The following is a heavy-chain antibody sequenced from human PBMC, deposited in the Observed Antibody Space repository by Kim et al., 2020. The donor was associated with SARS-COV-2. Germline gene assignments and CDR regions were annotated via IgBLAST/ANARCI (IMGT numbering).Heavy chain of an antibody. CDR2: T. V-gene: IGHV4-59*01. CDR3: ARYRGGAGIDY. Sequence: TNDNPSLKRRVHRSVDTPKNRFSRELSSVTAADTAVYYCARYRGGAGIDYWGQGTLVTVSS. J-gene: IGHJ4*02. D-gene: IGHD2-21*01.